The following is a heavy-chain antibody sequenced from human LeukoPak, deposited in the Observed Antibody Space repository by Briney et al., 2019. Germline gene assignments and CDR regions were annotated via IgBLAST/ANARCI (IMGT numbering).Heavy chain of an antibody. D-gene: IGHD3-22*01. V-gene: IGHV5-51*01. J-gene: IGHJ4*02. CDR2: IYPGDSDT. CDR1: GYSFTSYW. CDR3: ARHHDSSGYYVDY. Sequence: GESLKIPCKGSGYSFTSYWIGWVRQMPGRGLEWMGIIYPGDSDTRYSPSFQGQVTISADKSISTAYLQWSSLKASDTAMYYCARHHDSSGYYVDYWGQGTLVTVSS.